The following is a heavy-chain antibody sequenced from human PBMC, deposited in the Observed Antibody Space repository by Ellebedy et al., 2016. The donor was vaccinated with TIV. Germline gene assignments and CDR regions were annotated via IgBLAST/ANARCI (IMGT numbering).Heavy chain of an antibody. J-gene: IGHJ5*02. CDR2: MNPNSGNT. D-gene: IGHD2-21*01. Sequence: ASVKVSXKASGYTFTSYDINWVRQATGQGLEWMGWMNPNSGNTGYAQKFQGRVTMTRNTSISTAYMELSSLRSEDTAVYYCARGAIPKTSNWFDPWGQGTLVTVSS. CDR3: ARGAIPKTSNWFDP. CDR1: GYTFTSYD. V-gene: IGHV1-8*01.